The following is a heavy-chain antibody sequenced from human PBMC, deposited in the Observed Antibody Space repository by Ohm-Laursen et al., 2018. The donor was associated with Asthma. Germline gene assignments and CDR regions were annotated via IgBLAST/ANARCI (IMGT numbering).Heavy chain of an antibody. J-gene: IGHJ4*02. CDR1: GDPISDTYT. V-gene: IGHV4-31*03. CDR3: ARGTFYYESTGYYFFDH. CDR2: IYYSGIT. D-gene: IGHD3-22*01. Sequence: TLSLTCTVSGDPISDTYTWGWVRQHPGKGLEWIGYIYYSGITYSNPSLRSRVSISVDTSKNQFSLKLSPVTAADTAVYYCARGTFYYESTGYYFFDHWGQGALVTVSS.